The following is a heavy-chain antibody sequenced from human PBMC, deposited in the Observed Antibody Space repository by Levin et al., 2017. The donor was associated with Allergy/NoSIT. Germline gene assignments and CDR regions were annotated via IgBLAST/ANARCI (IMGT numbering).Heavy chain of an antibody. D-gene: IGHD6-6*01. CDR3: ARISSLHDAFDI. CDR2: ISSSSSYI. V-gene: IGHV3-21*01. CDR1: GFTFSSYS. J-gene: IGHJ3*02. Sequence: PGGSLRLSCAASGFTFSSYSMNWVRQAPGKGLEWVSSISSSSSYIYYADSVKGRFTISRDNAKNSLYLQMNSLRAEDTAVYYCARISSLHDAFDIWGQGTMVTVSS.